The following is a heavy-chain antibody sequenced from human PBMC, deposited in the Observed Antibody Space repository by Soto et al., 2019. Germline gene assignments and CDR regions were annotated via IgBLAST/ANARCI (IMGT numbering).Heavy chain of an antibody. Sequence: GASVKVSCKASGYTFTSYGISWVRQAPGQGLEWMGWISAYNGNTNYAQKLQGRVTMTTDTSTSTAYMELRSLRSDDTAVYYCARDSPKLRYFDWLSGGYDYWGQGTLVTVSS. J-gene: IGHJ4*02. CDR1: GYTFTSYG. V-gene: IGHV1-18*01. CDR3: ARDSPKLRYFDWLSGGYDY. CDR2: ISAYNGNT. D-gene: IGHD3-9*01.